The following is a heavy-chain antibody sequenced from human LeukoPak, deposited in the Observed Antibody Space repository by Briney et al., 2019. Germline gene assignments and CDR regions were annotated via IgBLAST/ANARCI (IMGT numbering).Heavy chain of an antibody. CDR1: GGSFSGYY. V-gene: IGHV4-34*01. D-gene: IGHD1-14*01. CDR2: INRGGST. J-gene: IGHJ4*02. Sequence: PSETLSLSCAVYGGSFSGYYLNWIRQPPGKGLEWIGEINRGGSTNYNPSLKSRITISVDTSKNQFSLKLTSVTAADTAVYYCARNYNHGRYFFDSWGQGILVTVSS. CDR3: ARNYNHGRYFFDS.